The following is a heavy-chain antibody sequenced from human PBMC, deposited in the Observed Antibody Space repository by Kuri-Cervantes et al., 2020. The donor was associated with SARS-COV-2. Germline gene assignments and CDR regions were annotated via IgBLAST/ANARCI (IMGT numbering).Heavy chain of an antibody. D-gene: IGHD1-26*01. CDR1: GFLFSASA. CDR3: ARLNPSSGSYYGGYAFDI. J-gene: IGHJ3*02. V-gene: IGHV3-73*01. Sequence: GGSLRLSCEVSGFLFSASAIHWVRQGSGKGLEWVGRVRGKANNYATAYAASVKGRFTISRDDSKNMAYLQMNSLKTEDTAVYYCARLNPSSGSYYGGYAFDIWGQGTMVTVSS. CDR2: VRGKANNYAT.